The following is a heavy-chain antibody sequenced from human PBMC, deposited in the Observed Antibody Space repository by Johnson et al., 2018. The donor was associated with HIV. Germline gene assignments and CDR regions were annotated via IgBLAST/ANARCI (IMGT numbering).Heavy chain of an antibody. J-gene: IGHJ3*02. D-gene: IGHD1-26*01. CDR1: GFTFSSYG. CDR3: ARDRIVGADYDAFDI. V-gene: IGHV3-30*04. Sequence: QVQLVESAGGVVQSGRSLRLSCAASGFTFSSYGMHWVRQAPAKGLEWVAVISYDGSDKDYADSVKGRFTISRDNSKNTLYLQMNSLRAEDTAVYHCARDRIVGADYDAFDIWGQGTMVTVSS. CDR2: ISYDGSDK.